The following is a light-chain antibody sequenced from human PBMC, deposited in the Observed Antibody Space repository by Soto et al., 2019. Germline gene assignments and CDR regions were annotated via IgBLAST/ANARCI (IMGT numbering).Light chain of an antibody. CDR2: GAS. CDR3: QQYDSSSWT. J-gene: IGKJ1*01. Sequence: ESVLTQSPGTLSLSPGERATLSCRASQSVSSSFLAWYQLKPGQAPRLLTYGASNRATGIPDRFSGSGSGTDFTLTISSREAEDFAVYYCQQYDSSSWTFGQGTKGEVK. CDR1: QSVSSSF. V-gene: IGKV3-20*01.